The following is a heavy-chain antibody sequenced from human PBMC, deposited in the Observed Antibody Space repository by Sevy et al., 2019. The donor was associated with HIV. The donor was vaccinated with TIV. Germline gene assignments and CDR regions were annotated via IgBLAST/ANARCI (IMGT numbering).Heavy chain of an antibody. CDR3: AKENGIAARFSTYYFDY. CDR2: ISYDGSNK. V-gene: IGHV3-30*18. CDR1: GFTFSSYG. D-gene: IGHD6-6*01. Sequence: GGSLRLSCAASGFTFSSYGMHWVRQAPGKGLEWVAVISYDGSNKYYADSVKGRFTISRDNSKNTLYLQMNSLRAEDTAVYYCAKENGIAARFSTYYFDYWGQGTLVTVSS. J-gene: IGHJ4*02.